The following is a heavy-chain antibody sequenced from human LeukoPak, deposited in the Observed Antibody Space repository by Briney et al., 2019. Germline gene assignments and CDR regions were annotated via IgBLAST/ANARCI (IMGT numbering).Heavy chain of an antibody. CDR2: ISGSGGST. Sequence: GGSLRLSCAASGFTFSRYTINWVRQAPGKGLEWVSAISGSGGSTYYADSVKGRFTISRDNSKNTLYLQMNSLRAEDTAVYYCAKARSSGWGLFDYWGQGTLVTVSS. J-gene: IGHJ4*02. CDR1: GFTFSRYT. V-gene: IGHV3-23*01. D-gene: IGHD6-19*01. CDR3: AKARSSGWGLFDY.